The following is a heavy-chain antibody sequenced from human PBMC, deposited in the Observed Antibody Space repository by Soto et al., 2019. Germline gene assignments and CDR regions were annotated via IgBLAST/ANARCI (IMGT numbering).Heavy chain of an antibody. D-gene: IGHD6-6*01. CDR2: ISSSSSYI. Sequence: AGGSLRLSCAASGFTFSSYSMNWVRQAPGKGLEWVSSISSSSSYIYYADSVKGRFTISRDNAKNSLYLQMNSLRAEDTAVYYCAREPPRDIAARQIEIHWGQGTLVTVSS. V-gene: IGHV3-21*01. J-gene: IGHJ4*02. CDR1: GFTFSSYS. CDR3: AREPPRDIAARQIEIH.